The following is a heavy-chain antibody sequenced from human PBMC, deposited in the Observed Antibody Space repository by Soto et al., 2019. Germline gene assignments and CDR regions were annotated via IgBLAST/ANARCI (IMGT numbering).Heavy chain of an antibody. CDR2: ISGSGGST. CDR1: GFTFSSYA. J-gene: IGHJ6*03. CDR3: AKMLGFRAGWYMDV. V-gene: IGHV3-23*01. Sequence: PGGSLRLSCAASGFTFSSYAMSWVRQAPGKGLEWVSAISGSGGSTYYADSVKGRFTISRDNSKNTLYLQMNRLRAEDTAVYDCAKMLGFRAGWYMDVWGKGTTVTVSS. D-gene: IGHD3-16*01.